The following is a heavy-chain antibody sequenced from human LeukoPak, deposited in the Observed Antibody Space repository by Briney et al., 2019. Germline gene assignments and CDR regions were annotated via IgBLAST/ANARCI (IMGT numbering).Heavy chain of an antibody. D-gene: IGHD2-15*01. J-gene: IGHJ4*02. CDR3: VRASRLRAAEFDY. Sequence: PGGSLRLSCVASGFTFSNYDMHWVRQVTGKSLEWVSGIGIAGDTYHVGSVKGRFTISSENAKNSLYLQMNSLRAGDTALYYCVRASRLRAAEFDYWGQGTLVTVSS. V-gene: IGHV3-13*01. CDR1: GFTFSNYD. CDR2: IGIAGDT.